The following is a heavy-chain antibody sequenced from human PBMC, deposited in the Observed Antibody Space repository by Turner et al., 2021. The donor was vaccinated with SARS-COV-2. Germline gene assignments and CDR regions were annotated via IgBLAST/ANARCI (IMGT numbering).Heavy chain of an antibody. CDR2: ISSSSSYI. V-gene: IGHV3-21*01. J-gene: IGHJ6*02. CDR1: GFTFSSYS. D-gene: IGHD3-22*01. CDR3: ARAIDYYDSSGHGLKIYYYYYYGMDV. Sequence: EVQLVESGGGLVKPGGSLRLSCAASGFTFSSYSMNWVSSISSSSSYIYYADSVKGRFTISRDNAKNSLYLQMNSLRAEDTAVYYCARAIDYYDSSGHGLKIYYYYYYGMDVWGQGTTVTVSS.